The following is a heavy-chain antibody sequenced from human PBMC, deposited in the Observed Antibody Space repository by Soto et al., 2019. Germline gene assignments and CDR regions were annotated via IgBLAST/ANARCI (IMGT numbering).Heavy chain of an antibody. V-gene: IGHV4-39*01. Sequence: SETLSLTCTVSGGSISSSSYYWGWIRQPPGKGLEWIGSIYCSGSTYYNPSLKSRVTISVDTSKNQFSLKLSSVTAADTAVYYCARQGYDSSGYFFDYWGQGTLVTVSS. CDR3: ARQGYDSSGYFFDY. CDR2: IYCSGST. CDR1: GGSISSSSYY. D-gene: IGHD3-22*01. J-gene: IGHJ4*02.